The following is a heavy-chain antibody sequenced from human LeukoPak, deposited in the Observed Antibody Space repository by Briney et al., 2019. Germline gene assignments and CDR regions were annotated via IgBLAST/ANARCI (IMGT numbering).Heavy chain of an antibody. CDR2: IRYDGSNK. CDR1: GFTFSSYG. J-gene: IGHJ6*03. V-gene: IGHV3-30*02. Sequence: GGSLRLSCAASGFTFSSYGMHWVRQAPGKGLEWVAFIRYDGSNKYYAGSAKGRFTISRDNSKNTLYLQMNSLRAEDTAVYYCAKVDVVVPAATRGPDYYYYYMDVWGKGTTVTVSS. D-gene: IGHD2-2*01. CDR3: AKVDVVVPAATRGPDYYYYYMDV.